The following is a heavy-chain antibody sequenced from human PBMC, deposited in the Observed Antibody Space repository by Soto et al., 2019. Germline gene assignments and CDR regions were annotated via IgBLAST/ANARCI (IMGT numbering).Heavy chain of an antibody. CDR2: VFHSGTT. Sequence: QVQLQESGPGLAKPSGTLSLTCDVSGVSISSASWWVWVRQPPGKGLAWIGEVFHSGTTNYNPSLKSRVTISVDKSKNQFSLRLSSVTAAATAVYFCARAAQLVKNWFDPWGQGTLVTVSS. J-gene: IGHJ5*02. D-gene: IGHD6-13*01. V-gene: IGHV4-4*02. CDR1: GVSISSASW. CDR3: ARAAQLVKNWFDP.